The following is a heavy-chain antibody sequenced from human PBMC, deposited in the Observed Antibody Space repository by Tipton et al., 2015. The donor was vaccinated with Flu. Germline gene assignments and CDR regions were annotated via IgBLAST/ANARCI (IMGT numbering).Heavy chain of an antibody. CDR3: ARDTGGGGTYYFAFV. J-gene: IGHJ4*02. CDR1: GGSISSSTYY. Sequence: TLSLTCTVSGGSISSSTYYWGWLRQPPGKGLEWVGSIYYSGSTYYNPSLKSRVIISVDTSKNQFSLNLSSVTAADTAVYYCARDTGGGGTYYFAFVWGQGTLVTVSS. V-gene: IGHV4-39*07. CDR2: IYYSGST. D-gene: IGHD1-26*01.